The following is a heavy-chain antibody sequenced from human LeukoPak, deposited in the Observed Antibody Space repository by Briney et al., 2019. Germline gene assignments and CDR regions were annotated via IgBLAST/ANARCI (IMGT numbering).Heavy chain of an antibody. CDR1: GFTFSSFN. CDR3: AREGGYSGYDY. V-gene: IGHV3-66*01. D-gene: IGHD5-12*01. J-gene: IGHJ4*02. CDR2: IYSGGST. Sequence: GGSLRLSCGTSGFTFSSFNIHWVRQAPGKWLEWVSVIYSGGSTYYADSVKGRFTISRDNSKNTLYLQMNSLRAEDTAVYYCAREGGYSGYDYWGQGTLVTVSS.